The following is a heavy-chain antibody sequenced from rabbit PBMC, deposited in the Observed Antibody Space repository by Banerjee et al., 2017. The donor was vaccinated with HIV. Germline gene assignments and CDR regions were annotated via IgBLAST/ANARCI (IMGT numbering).Heavy chain of an antibody. D-gene: IGHD8-1*01. CDR1: GFSLSNYY. V-gene: IGHV1S42*01. J-gene: IGHJ4*01. CDR2: IDPGFGSK. Sequence: QEQLKESGGGLVQPGGTLTLTCTVSGFSLSNYYMSWVRQAPGKGLEWIGYIDPGFGSKTYASWVNGRFTISKTSSTVDLKMNSLTVADTATYFCARDYAGSSYYYGLWGPGTLVTVS. CDR3: ARDYAGSSYYYGL.